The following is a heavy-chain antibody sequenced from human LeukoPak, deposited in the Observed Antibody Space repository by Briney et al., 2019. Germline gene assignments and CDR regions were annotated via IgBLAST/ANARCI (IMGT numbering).Heavy chain of an antibody. Sequence: AGGSLRLSCEASGFTFIPYWMSWVRQAPGRGLEWVANIKQDGSESYYVDSVKGRFTISRDNVKSALYLQMNSLRAEDTAVYFCARESSALRLVNYFYYMDVWAKGTTVTVSS. V-gene: IGHV3-7*01. J-gene: IGHJ6*03. CDR3: ARESSALRLVNYFYYMDV. CDR1: GFTFIPYW. CDR2: IKQDGSES. D-gene: IGHD6-19*01.